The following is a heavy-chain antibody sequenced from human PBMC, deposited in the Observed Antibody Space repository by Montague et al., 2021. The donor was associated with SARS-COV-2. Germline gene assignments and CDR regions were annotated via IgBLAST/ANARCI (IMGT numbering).Heavy chain of an antibody. Sequence: TLSLTCTVSGGSISSGNYYWSWIRQPAGKGLEWIGRIYTSGSTNYNPSLKSRVTISADTSKNQFSLKLNSVTAADTAVYYCGRGVVAATPVVDYWGRGTLVTVSS. J-gene: IGHJ4*02. CDR3: GRGVVAATPVVDY. V-gene: IGHV4-61*02. CDR1: GGSISSGNYY. D-gene: IGHD2-15*01. CDR2: IYTSGST.